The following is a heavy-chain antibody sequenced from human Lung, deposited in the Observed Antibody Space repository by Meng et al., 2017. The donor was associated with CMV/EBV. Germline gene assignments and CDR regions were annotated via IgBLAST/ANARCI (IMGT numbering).Heavy chain of an antibody. CDR3: ARRLRFLELLLYLGGFDR. Sequence: SETLSLXCTVSGGSFCGYYWSWIRQPPGKGLEWIGEINHSGSTNYNPSLKSRVTISVDTSKNQFSLNLSSVTAADTAVYYCARRLRFLELLLYLGGFDRLGQGXLVTVSS. CDR2: INHSGST. D-gene: IGHD3-3*01. CDR1: GGSFCGYY. J-gene: IGHJ5*01. V-gene: IGHV4-34*01.